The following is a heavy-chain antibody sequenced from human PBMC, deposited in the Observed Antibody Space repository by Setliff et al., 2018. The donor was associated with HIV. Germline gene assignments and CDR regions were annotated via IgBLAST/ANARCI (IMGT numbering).Heavy chain of an antibody. CDR1: DFNFGDFT. D-gene: IGHD3-10*01. J-gene: IGHJ4*02. V-gene: IGHV3-23*01. CDR3: AKQVSGYFDY. Sequence: GGSLRLSCAGSDFNFGDFTVSWVRQAPGKGLEWVSTSGNGGIIVYTDSVKGRFTMSRDNSKNTLFLVLTSLRPEDTAVYYCAKQVSGYFDYWGQGALVTVSS. CDR2: SGNGGII.